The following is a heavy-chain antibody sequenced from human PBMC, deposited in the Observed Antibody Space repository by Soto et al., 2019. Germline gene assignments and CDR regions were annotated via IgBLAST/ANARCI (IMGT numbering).Heavy chain of an antibody. J-gene: IGHJ4*02. D-gene: IGHD3-22*01. CDR3: ARDTYYYDSSGYPFDY. CDR1: GFDFGSFG. CDR2: ISHDGNER. Sequence: PGGSLRLSCAASGFDFGSFGIHWVRQAPGRGLDWVAVISHDGNERKYADSVKGRFTISRDNSKNTLYLQMNSLRAEDTAAYYCARDTYYYDSSGYPFDYWGQGTLVTVSS. V-gene: IGHV3-30*03.